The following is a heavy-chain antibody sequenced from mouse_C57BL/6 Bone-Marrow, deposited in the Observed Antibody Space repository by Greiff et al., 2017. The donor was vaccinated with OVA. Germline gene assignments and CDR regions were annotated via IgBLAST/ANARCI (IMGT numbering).Heavy chain of an antibody. CDR2: INPSNGGT. J-gene: IGHJ2*01. D-gene: IGHD3-2*02. V-gene: IGHV1-53*01. CDR1: GYTFTSYW. CDR3: AGSDRGSQATFDY. Sequence: QVQLQQPGTELVKPGASVKLSCKASGYTFTSYWMHWVKQRPGQGLEWIGNINPSNGGTNYNEKFKSKATLTVDKSSSTAYMQLSSLTSEDSAVYYYAGSDRGSQATFDYWGQGTTLTVSS.